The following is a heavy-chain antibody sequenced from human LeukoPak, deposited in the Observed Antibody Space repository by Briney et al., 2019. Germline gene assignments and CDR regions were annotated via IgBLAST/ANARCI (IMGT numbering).Heavy chain of an antibody. CDR1: GFTFSNAW. Sequence: GGSLRLSCVVSGFTFSNAWMSWVRQAPGKGLEWVGHIKSKTDGGTTDYAAPVKGRFTISRDDSKNTLSLQMISLKIEDTAVYFCTTVAVCTGSSCPGAFDCWGQGTLVT. CDR2: IKSKTDGGTT. J-gene: IGHJ4*02. V-gene: IGHV3-15*01. D-gene: IGHD2-15*01. CDR3: TTVAVCTGSSCPGAFDC.